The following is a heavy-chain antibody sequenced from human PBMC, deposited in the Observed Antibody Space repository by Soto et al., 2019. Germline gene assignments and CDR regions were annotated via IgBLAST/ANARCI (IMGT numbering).Heavy chain of an antibody. V-gene: IGHV4-59*01. J-gene: IGHJ4*02. CDR1: GGSISSYY. Sequence: PSETLFLTCTVSGGSISSYYWSWIRQPPGKGLEWIGYIYYSGSTNYNPSLKSRVTISVDTSKNQFSLKLSSVTAADTAVYYCARGTVMVLNGYYFDYWGQGTLVTVSS. CDR2: IYYSGST. D-gene: IGHD2-8*01. CDR3: ARGTVMVLNGYYFDY.